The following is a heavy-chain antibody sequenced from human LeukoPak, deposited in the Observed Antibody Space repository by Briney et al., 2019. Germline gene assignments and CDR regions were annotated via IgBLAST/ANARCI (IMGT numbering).Heavy chain of an antibody. J-gene: IGHJ4*02. CDR1: GFTVSSNY. CDR3: ARRRGPDGGYFDY. D-gene: IGHD6-25*01. V-gene: IGHV3-66*01. CDR2: IYSGGST. Sequence: GGSLRLSCAASGFTVSSNYMSWVRQAPGKGLEWVSVIYSGGSTYYADSVKGRFTISRDNSKNTLYLQMNSLRAEDTAVYYCARRRGPDGGYFDYWGQGTLVTVSS.